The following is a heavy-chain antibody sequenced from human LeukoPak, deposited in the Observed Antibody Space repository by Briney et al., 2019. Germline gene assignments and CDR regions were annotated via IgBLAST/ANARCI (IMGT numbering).Heavy chain of an antibody. CDR1: GGSISSSSYY. CDR2: INHSGST. J-gene: IGHJ5*02. V-gene: IGHV4-39*07. D-gene: IGHD3-9*01. Sequence: SETLSLTCTVSGGSISSSSYYWGWIRQPPGKGLEWIGEINHSGSTNYNPSLKSRVTISVDTSKNQFSLKLSSVTAADTAVYYCARLSSRILTGYYRPYNWFDPWGQGTLVTVSS. CDR3: ARLSSRILTGYYRPYNWFDP.